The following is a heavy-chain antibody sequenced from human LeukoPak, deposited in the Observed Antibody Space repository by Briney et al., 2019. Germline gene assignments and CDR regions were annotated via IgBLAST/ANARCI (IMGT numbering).Heavy chain of an antibody. Sequence: SVKVSCKAPGGTFSSYAISWVRQAPGQGLEWMGRIIPILGIANYAQKFQGRVTITADKSTSTAYMELSSLRSEDTAVYYCARVLYLGGYQTGGLLDYWGQGTLVTVSS. CDR1: GGTFSSYA. V-gene: IGHV1-69*04. CDR3: ARVLYLGGYQTGGLLDY. J-gene: IGHJ4*02. CDR2: IIPILGIA. D-gene: IGHD3-22*01.